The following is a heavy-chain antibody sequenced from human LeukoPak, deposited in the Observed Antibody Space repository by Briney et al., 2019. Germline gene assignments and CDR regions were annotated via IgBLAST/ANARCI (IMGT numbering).Heavy chain of an antibody. V-gene: IGHV1-69*05. CDR2: IIPIFGTA. J-gene: IGHJ4*02. CDR3: ARETTMVRGVMVFDY. Sequence: SVKVSCKASGGTFISYAISWVRQAPGQGVEWMGGIIPIFGTANYAQKFQGRVTITTDESTSTAYMELSSLRSEDTAVYYCARETTMVRGVMVFDYWGQGTLVTVSS. D-gene: IGHD3-10*01. CDR1: GGTFISYA.